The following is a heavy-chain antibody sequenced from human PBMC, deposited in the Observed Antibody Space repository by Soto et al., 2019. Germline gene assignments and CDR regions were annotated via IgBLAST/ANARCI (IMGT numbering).Heavy chain of an antibody. CDR1: GGSFSGYY. Sequence: PSETLSLTCAVYGGSFSGYYLSWIRQPPGKGLEWIGEINHSGSTNYNPSLKSRVTISVDTSKNQFSLKLSSVTAADTAVYYCARGPSYYYGSGSYSGYYYGMDVWGQGTTVTVSS. D-gene: IGHD3-10*01. CDR2: INHSGST. J-gene: IGHJ6*02. CDR3: ARGPSYYYGSGSYSGYYYGMDV. V-gene: IGHV4-34*01.